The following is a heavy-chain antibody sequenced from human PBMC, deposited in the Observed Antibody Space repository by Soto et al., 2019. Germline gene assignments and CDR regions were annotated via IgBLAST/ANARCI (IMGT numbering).Heavy chain of an antibody. V-gene: IGHV3-74*01. CDR2: INSDGSST. CDR3: ARYSSSSANYYYYYYGMDV. Sequence: GSLRLSCAASGFTFSSNWMHWVRQAPGKGLVWVSRINSDGSSTSYADSVKGRFTISRDNAKNTLYLQMNSLRAEDTAVYYCARYSSSSANYYYYYYGMDVWGQGTTVTVSS. D-gene: IGHD6-6*01. J-gene: IGHJ6*02. CDR1: GFTFSSNW.